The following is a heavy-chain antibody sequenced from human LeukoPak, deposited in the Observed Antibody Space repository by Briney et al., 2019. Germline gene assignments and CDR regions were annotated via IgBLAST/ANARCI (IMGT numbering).Heavy chain of an antibody. CDR3: ARGYGSGSYTGYYFDY. CDR1: GFTFSSYS. D-gene: IGHD3-10*01. CDR2: ISSSSSYI. Sequence: GGSLRLSCAASGFTFSSYSMNWIRQAPGKGLEWVSSISSSSSYIYYADSVKGRFTISRDNAKNSLYLQMNSLRAEDTAVYYCARGYGSGSYTGYYFDYWGQGTLVTVSS. V-gene: IGHV3-21*01. J-gene: IGHJ4*02.